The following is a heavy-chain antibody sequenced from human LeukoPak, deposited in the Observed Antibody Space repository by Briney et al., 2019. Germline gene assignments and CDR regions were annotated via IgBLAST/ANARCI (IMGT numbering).Heavy chain of an antibody. J-gene: IGHJ4*02. V-gene: IGHV3-64*01. D-gene: IGHD1-1*01. Sequence: GGSLRLSCAASGFTFSSYAMHWVRQAPGKGLEYVSAISSNGGSTSYANSVKGRFTISRDNSKNTLCLQMGSLRAEDMAVYYCARAQLFDYWGQGTLVTVSS. CDR1: GFTFSSYA. CDR3: ARAQLFDY. CDR2: ISSNGGST.